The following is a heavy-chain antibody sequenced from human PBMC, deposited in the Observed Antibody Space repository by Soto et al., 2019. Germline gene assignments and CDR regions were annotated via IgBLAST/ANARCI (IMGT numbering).Heavy chain of an antibody. V-gene: IGHV3-23*01. J-gene: IGHJ4*02. CDR1: GFTFSSYA. CDR3: ARRGSGSYYDY. Sequence: EVQLLESGGGLVQPGGSLRLSCAASGFTFSSYAMRWVRQAPVKGLEWVSAISGSGGSTYYADSVKGRLTISRDNSKNTLYLQMNSLRAEDTAVYYCARRGSGSYYDYWGQGNLVTVSS. D-gene: IGHD1-26*01. CDR2: ISGSGGST.